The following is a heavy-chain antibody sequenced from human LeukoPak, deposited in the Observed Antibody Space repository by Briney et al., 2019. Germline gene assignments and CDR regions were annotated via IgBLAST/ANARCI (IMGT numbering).Heavy chain of an antibody. V-gene: IGHV4-34*01. CDR1: GGSFSGYY. D-gene: IGHD2-8*01. CDR3: AKGVMDLYYSYYYMDV. Sequence: SETLSLTCAVYGGSFSGYYWSWIRQPPGKGLEWIGSIYHSGGTYYNPSLESRVTISVDTSKNQFSLKLSSVTAADTAVYYGAKGVMDLYYSYYYMDVWGKGTTVTIPS. CDR2: IYHSGGT. J-gene: IGHJ6*03.